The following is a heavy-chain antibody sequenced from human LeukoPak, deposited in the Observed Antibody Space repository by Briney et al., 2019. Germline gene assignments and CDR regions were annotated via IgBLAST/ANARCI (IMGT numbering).Heavy chain of an antibody. V-gene: IGHV4-59*08. CDR3: ARQPSGTAAFDI. CDR1: GGSINSYY. CDR2: IYYNGDT. J-gene: IGHJ3*02. D-gene: IGHD1/OR15-1a*01. Sequence: PSETLSLTCAVSGGSINSYYWSWLRRSPGKGLEWIAYIYYNGDTNYNPSFKSRVTISVDTSKNHFSLNLISVAAADTAIYYCARQPSGTAAFDIWGQGTMVTVSS.